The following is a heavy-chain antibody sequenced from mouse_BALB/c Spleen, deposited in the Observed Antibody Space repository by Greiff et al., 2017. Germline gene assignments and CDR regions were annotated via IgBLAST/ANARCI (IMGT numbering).Heavy chain of an antibody. D-gene: IGHD1-1*01. J-gene: IGHJ4*01. CDR3: ARVPTTVPMDY. CDR1: GFTFSSYG. V-gene: IGHV5-6-3*01. Sequence: EVKLMESGGGLVQPGGSLKLSCAASGFTFSSYGMSWVRQTPDKRLELVATINSNGGSTYYPDSVKGRFTISRDNAKNTLYLQMSSLKSEDTAMYYCARVPTTVPMDYWGQGTSVTVSS. CDR2: INSNGGST.